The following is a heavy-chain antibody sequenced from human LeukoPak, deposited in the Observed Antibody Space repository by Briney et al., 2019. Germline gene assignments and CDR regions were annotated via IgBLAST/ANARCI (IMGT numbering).Heavy chain of an antibody. CDR1: GGSFSGYY. CDR3: ARDDCSGGSCYVAY. Sequence: TSETLSLTCAVYGGSFSGYYWSWIRQPPGKGLEWIGEINHSGSTNYNPSLKSRVTISVDTSKNQSSLKLSSVTAADTAVYYCARDDCSGGSCYVAYWGQGTLVTVSS. D-gene: IGHD2-15*01. V-gene: IGHV4-34*01. CDR2: INHSGST. J-gene: IGHJ4*02.